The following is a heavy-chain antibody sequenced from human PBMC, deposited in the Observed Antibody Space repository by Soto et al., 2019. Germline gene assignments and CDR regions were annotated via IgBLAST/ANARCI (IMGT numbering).Heavy chain of an antibody. D-gene: IGHD2-2*01. Sequence: ASVKVSCKASGYTFTSYYMHWVRQAPGQGLEWMGIINPSGDSTSYAQKFQGRVTMTRDTSTSTAYMELRSLRSDDTAVYYCAREGYCISTSCYRGPYYYYGMDVWGQGTTVTVSS. CDR2: INPSGDST. CDR3: AREGYCISTSCYRGPYYYYGMDV. CDR1: GYTFTSYY. V-gene: IGHV1-46*01. J-gene: IGHJ6*02.